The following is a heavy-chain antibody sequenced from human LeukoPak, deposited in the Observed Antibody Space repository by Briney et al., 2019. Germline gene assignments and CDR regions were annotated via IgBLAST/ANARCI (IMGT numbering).Heavy chain of an antibody. CDR1: GFTFDEYA. D-gene: IGHD1-14*01. J-gene: IGHJ5*02. CDR3: AKDLGPTGAAWFDP. CDR2: ISGDGGST. V-gene: IGHV3-43*02. Sequence: GGSLRLSCAASGFTFDEYAMHWVRQPPGKGLEWVSLISGDGGSTYSADSVKGRFTIPRDNSKNSLYLQMDSLRTEDTAFYYCAKDLGPTGAAWFDPWGQGTLVTVSS.